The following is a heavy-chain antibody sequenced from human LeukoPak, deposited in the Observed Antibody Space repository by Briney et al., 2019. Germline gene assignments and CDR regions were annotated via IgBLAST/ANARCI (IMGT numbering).Heavy chain of an antibody. CDR1: GYTFSNYF. CDR2: INPSGGST. D-gene: IGHD1-26*01. J-gene: IGHJ4*02. CDR3: AREVVGSTVRHYFDY. Sequence: ASVKVSCKASGYTFSNYFIHWVRQAPGQGLEWMGIINPSGGSTSYAQKFQGRVAMTSDMSTSNVYMELSSLKSEDTAVYYCAREVVGSTVRHYFDYWGQGTLVTVSS. V-gene: IGHV1-46*01.